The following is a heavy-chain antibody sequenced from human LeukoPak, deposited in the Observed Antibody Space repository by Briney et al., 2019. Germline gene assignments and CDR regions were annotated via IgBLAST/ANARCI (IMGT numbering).Heavy chain of an antibody. D-gene: IGHD1-26*01. J-gene: IGHJ4*02. CDR1: GGCICSFN. CDR3: AIDPWESGSQ. V-gene: IGHV4-59*01. CDR2: IYCSGSN. Sequence: SETLSLTCTVSGGCICSFNWSWIRPRPGLGLEWHGYIYCSGSNNYNPTLKSRVTISVDTSKYHFSLKLSSVTAADTAVYYFAIDPWESGSQWGQGTLVTVSS.